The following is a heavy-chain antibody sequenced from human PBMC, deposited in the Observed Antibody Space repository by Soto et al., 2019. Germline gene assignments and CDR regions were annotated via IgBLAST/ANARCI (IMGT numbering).Heavy chain of an antibody. J-gene: IGHJ4*02. CDR1: GYTFTSYA. Sequence: GASVKVSCKASGYTFTSYAMHWVRQAPGQRLEWMGWINAGNSNTKYSQKFQGRVTITRDTSASTAYLELSSLRSEDTAVYYCARGPGGATAPLDYWGQGSLVTGSS. CDR2: INAGNSNT. V-gene: IGHV1-3*01. D-gene: IGHD1-26*01. CDR3: ARGPGGATAPLDY.